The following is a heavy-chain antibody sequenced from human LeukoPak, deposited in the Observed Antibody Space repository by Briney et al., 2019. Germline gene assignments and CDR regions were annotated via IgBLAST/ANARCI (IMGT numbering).Heavy chain of an antibody. D-gene: IGHD6-13*01. CDR2: MNPNSGNT. J-gene: IGHJ4*02. Sequence: ASVKASCKASGYTFTSYDINWVRLATGQGLEWMGWMNPNSGNTGYAQKFQGRVTITRNTSISTAYMELSSLRSEDTAVYYCARGAAGTVADYWGQGTLVTVSS. V-gene: IGHV1-8*03. CDR3: ARGAAGTVADY. CDR1: GYTFTSYD.